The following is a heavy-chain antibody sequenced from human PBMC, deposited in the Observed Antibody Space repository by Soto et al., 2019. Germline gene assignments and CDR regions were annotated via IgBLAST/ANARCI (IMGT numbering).Heavy chain of an antibody. D-gene: IGHD1-1*01. V-gene: IGHV4-31*03. CDR1: GGSITRAGYY. J-gene: IGHJ4*02. CDR2: IYYSGTT. Sequence: QVQLQESGPGLVKPSQTLSLTCTVSGGSITRAGYYWTWIRQHPGKGLEWIACIYYSGTTSYSPSLRSRLTISVDTSKSQFSLKLTSVTAAYTAVYYCARENKRVPLVSYLDSWGQGTLVTVSS. CDR3: ARENKRVPLVSYLDS.